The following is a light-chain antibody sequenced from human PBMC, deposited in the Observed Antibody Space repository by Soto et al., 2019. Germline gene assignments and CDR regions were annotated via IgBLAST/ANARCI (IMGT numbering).Light chain of an antibody. Sequence: DFPLTQSQSTLSASLREGVDIXQRASQNIRSRLAWFQQKPGKAPKLLIYDASSLESGVPQRFSGSGSGTEFTLTISSLQSEDFAVYYCQQYNNWPETFGQGTKVDNK. CDR1: QNIRSR. J-gene: IGKJ1*01. V-gene: IGKV1-5*01. CDR3: QQYNNWPET. CDR2: DAS.